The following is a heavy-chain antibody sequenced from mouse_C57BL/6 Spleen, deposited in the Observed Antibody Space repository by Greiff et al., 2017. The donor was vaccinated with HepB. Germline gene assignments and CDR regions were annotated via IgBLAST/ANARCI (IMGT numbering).Heavy chain of an antibody. V-gene: IGHV1-9*01. CDR1: GYTFTGYW. J-gene: IGHJ1*03. CDR2: ILPGSGST. D-gene: IGHD1-1*01. CDR3: ARRGILLREGYFDV. Sequence: QVQLKQSGAELMKPGASVKLSCKATGYTFTGYWIEWVKQRPGHGLEWIGEILPGSGSTNYNEKLKGKATFTADTSSNTAYMQLSSLTTEDSAIYYCARRGILLREGYFDVWGTGTTVTVSS.